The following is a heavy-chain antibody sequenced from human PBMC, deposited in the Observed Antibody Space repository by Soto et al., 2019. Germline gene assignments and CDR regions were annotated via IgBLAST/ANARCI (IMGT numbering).Heavy chain of an antibody. CDR3: ARQKRDCTTNSCYADYYHMDV. CDR2: IYYSGST. CDR1: GGSISTSSYY. J-gene: IGHJ6*02. V-gene: IGHV4-39*01. Sequence: SETLSLTCTVSGGSISTSSYYWGWIRQPPGKGLEWIGSIYYSGSTYYNRSLKSRVTMSVDTSKSQFSLKLTSVTAADTAVYYCARQKRDCTTNSCYADYYHMDVWGQGTTVTV. D-gene: IGHD2-2*01.